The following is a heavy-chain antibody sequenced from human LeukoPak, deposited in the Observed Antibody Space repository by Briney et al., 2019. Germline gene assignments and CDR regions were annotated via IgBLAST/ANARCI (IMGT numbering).Heavy chain of an antibody. V-gene: IGHV3-53*05. J-gene: IGHJ4*02. D-gene: IGHD2-21*02. Sequence: GGSLRLSCAASGFTVSSNYMSWVRQAPGKGLEWVSVIYNGGSTYYADSVKGRFTISRDNSKNTLYLQMNSLRPEDTALYHCAKEVDCPSDCLFFHSWGQGTLVTVSS. CDR1: GFTVSSNY. CDR3: AKEVDCPSDCLFFHS. CDR2: IYNGGST.